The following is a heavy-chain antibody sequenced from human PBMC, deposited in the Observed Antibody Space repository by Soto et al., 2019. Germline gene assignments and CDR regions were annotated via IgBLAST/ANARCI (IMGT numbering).Heavy chain of an antibody. D-gene: IGHD2-2*01. V-gene: IGHV4-34*01. Sequence: PSETLSHTFAVDGWSFSGYYWSGIRQPPGKGLEWIGEINHSGSTNYNPSLKSRVTISVDTSKNQFSLKLSSVTAADTAVYYCARGGGDIVVVPAARGAFDIWGQGTMVTVSS. CDR3: ARGGGDIVVVPAARGAFDI. J-gene: IGHJ3*02. CDR1: GWSFSGYY. CDR2: INHSGST.